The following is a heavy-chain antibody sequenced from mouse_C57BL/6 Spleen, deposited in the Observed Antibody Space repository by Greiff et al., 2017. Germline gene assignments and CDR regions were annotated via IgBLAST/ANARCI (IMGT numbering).Heavy chain of an antibody. V-gene: IGHV1-26*01. CDR3: ARGRDGIFDY. Sequence: VQLQQSGPELVKPGASVKISCKASGYTFTDYYMNWVKQSHGKSLEWIGDINPNNGGTSYNQKFKGKATLTVDKSSSTAYMELRSLTSEDSAVYYCARGRDGIFDYWGQGTTLTVSS. CDR2: INPNNGGT. J-gene: IGHJ2*01. CDR1: GYTFTDYY. D-gene: IGHD3-3*01.